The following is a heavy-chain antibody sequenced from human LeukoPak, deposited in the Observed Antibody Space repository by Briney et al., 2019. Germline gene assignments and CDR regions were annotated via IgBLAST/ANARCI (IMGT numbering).Heavy chain of an antibody. CDR3: ARMGSTLELDY. CDR1: GSSLSTSGMR. J-gene: IGHJ4*02. CDR2: IDWDDEK. D-gene: IGHD1-1*01. Sequence: SGPTLVNPTETLTLTCTLSGSSLSTSGMRVNWIRQPPGKALEWLARIDWDDEKFYATSLKTRITISKDTFSNQVVLTMTNMDPVDTATYYCARMGSTLELDYWGQGTLVTVSS. V-gene: IGHV2-70*04.